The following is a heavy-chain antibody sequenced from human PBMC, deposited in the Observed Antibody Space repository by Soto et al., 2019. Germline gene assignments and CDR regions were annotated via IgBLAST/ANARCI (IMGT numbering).Heavy chain of an antibody. D-gene: IGHD1-26*01. V-gene: IGHV4-59*01. CDR3: AKKGGGSHYYYYGMDV. CDR1: GGSISSYY. CDR2: IYYIGST. J-gene: IGHJ6*02. Sequence: PSETLSLTCTVSGGSISSYYWSWIRQPPGQGLEWIGSIYYIGSTNYNPSLKSRVTISIDTSNNQFSLKLSSVTAADTAVYYCAKKGGGSHYYYYGMDVWGQGTTITVSS.